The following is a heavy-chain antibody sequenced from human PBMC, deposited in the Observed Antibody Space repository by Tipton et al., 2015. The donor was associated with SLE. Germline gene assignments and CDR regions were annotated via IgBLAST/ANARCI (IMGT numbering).Heavy chain of an antibody. CDR2: INHSGST. CDR3: AKGRKYYDNGGYWSRQTYMDV. J-gene: IGHJ6*03. Sequence: TLSLTCTVSGDSISSSGYYWNWIRQPPGKGLEWIGEINHSGSTKYNPSLRSRVSISLDTSKNAFSLSVTSVTAADTAVYYCAKGRKYYDNGGYWSRQTYMDVWGRGTTVTVYS. D-gene: IGHD3-22*01. CDR1: GDSISSSGYY. V-gene: IGHV4-30-2*01.